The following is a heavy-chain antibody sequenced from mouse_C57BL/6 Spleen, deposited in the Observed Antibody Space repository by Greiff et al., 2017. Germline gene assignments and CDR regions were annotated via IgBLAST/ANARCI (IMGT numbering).Heavy chain of an antibody. V-gene: IGHV5-17*01. CDR1: GFTFSDYG. Sequence: EVKLMESGGGLVKPGGSLKLSCAASGFTFSDYGMHWVRQAPEKRLEWVAYISSGGSTIYYADTVKGRFTISRDNAKNTLFLQMPSLRFGDTAMSLCYRPDTTVEFAYWGQGTLLTVSS. CDR3: YRPDTTVEFAY. D-gene: IGHD1-1*01. J-gene: IGHJ2*01. CDR2: ISSGGSTI.